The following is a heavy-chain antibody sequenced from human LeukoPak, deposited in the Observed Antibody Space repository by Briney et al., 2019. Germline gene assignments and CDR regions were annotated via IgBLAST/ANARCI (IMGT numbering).Heavy chain of an antibody. CDR1: GGSFSGYY. CDR2: INHSGGT. V-gene: IGHV4-34*01. J-gene: IGHJ4*02. CDR3: ARLNHIAAAGSGYFDY. D-gene: IGHD6-13*01. Sequence: PSETLSLTCAVYGGSFSGYYWSWIRQPPGKGLEWIREINHSGGTNYNPSLKSRVTISVDTSKNQFSLKLSSVTAADTAVYYCARLNHIAAAGSGYFDYWGQGTLVTVSS.